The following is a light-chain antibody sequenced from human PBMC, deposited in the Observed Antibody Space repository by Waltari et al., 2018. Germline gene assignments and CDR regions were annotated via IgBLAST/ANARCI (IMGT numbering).Light chain of an antibody. V-gene: IGKV2-40*01. CDR1: QSLLHTDGFIY. CDR3: MQHKALPLT. J-gene: IGKJ4*01. Sequence: DVVMTQTPLSLSVTPGEPASISCRSSQSLLHTDGFIYLDWYLQKPGQSPHLLIYGGSNRASGVPDRFTGSGSGTDFTLKISKVEAEDVVVYYCMQHKALPLTFGGGTKVEIK. CDR2: GGS.